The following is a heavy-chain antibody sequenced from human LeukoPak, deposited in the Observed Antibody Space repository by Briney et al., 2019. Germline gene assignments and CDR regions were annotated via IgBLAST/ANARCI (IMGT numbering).Heavy chain of an antibody. CDR1: GFTFGSYG. CDR2: ISYDGSNK. V-gene: IGHV3-30*18. J-gene: IGHJ6*02. Sequence: PGRSLRLSCAASGFTFGSYGMHWVRQAPGKGLEWVAVISYDGSNKYYADSVKGRFTISRDNSKNTLYLQMNSLRAEDTAVYYCAKAIYDILTGPYYYYGMDVWGQGTTVTVSS. D-gene: IGHD3-9*01. CDR3: AKAIYDILTGPYYYYGMDV.